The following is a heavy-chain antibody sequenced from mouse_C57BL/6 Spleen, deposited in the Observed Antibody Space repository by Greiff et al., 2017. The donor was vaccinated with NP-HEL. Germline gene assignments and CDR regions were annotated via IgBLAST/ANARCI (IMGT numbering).Heavy chain of an antibody. Sequence: QVQLQQPGAELVKPGASVKLSCKASGYTFTSYWMHWVKQRPGQGLEWIGMIHPNSGSTNYNEKFKSKATLTVDKSSSTAYMQLSSLTSEDSAVYYCARETTVVATVDYWGKGTTLSLL. CDR1: GYTFTSYW. D-gene: IGHD1-1*01. V-gene: IGHV1-64*01. CDR3: ARETTVVATVDY. CDR2: IHPNSGST. J-gene: IGHJ2*01.